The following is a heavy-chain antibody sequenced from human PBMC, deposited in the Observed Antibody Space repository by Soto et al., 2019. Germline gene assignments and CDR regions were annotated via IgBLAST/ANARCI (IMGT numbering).Heavy chain of an antibody. CDR3: ARLPWVGSSGWDAFDI. CDR1: GYSFTSYC. CDR2: IYPGDSDT. D-gene: IGHD6-19*01. J-gene: IGHJ3*02. V-gene: IGHV5-51*01. Sequence: PGESLKISCKGSGYSFTSYCIGWVRQMPGKGLEWMGIIYPGDSDTRYSPSFQGQVTISADKSISTAYLQWSSLKASDTAMYYCARLPWVGSSGWDAFDIWGQGTMVT.